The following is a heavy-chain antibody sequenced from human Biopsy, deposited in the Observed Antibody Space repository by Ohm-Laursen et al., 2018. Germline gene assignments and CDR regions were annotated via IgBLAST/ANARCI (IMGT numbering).Heavy chain of an antibody. J-gene: IGHJ5*02. CDR2: IFYSGIT. CDR3: ARHPTGFWFDP. V-gene: IGHV4-39*01. Sequence: GTLSLTCTVSGGSVSSNVAYWAWIRQPPGKGLESIGSIFYSGITYYNPSLQSRVTMSVDTSKNQFSLNLTSVTAADTAVYYCARHPTGFWFDPWGQRTVVTVSS. CDR1: GGSVSSNVAY.